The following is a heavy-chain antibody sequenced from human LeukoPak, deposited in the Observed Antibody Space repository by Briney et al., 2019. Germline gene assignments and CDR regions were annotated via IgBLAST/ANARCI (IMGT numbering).Heavy chain of an antibody. CDR2: MNPNSGNT. V-gene: IGHV1-8*01. CDR3: ARGRARFGMDV. Sequence: ASVKVSCKASGYTFTSYDINWVRQATGQGLEWMGWMNPNSGNTVYTQRFQGGVTMTRNTSTSTAYMELSNLRSEDTAVYYCARGRARFGMDVWGQGTTVTVSS. CDR1: GYTFTSYD. J-gene: IGHJ6*02.